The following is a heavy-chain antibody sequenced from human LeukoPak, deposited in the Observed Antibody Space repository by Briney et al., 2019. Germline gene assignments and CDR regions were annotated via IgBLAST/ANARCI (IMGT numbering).Heavy chain of an antibody. CDR1: GYTFTSYD. CDR3: ARTGPYYYDSSGYYYYYYYMDV. D-gene: IGHD3-22*01. J-gene: IGHJ6*03. CDR2: MNPNSGNT. Sequence: ASVKVSCKASGYTFTSYDINWVRQATGQGLEWMGWMNPNSGNTGYAQKFQGRVTMTRNTSISTAYMELSSLRSEGTAVYYCARTGPYYYDSSGYYYYYYYMDVWGKGTTVTISS. V-gene: IGHV1-8*01.